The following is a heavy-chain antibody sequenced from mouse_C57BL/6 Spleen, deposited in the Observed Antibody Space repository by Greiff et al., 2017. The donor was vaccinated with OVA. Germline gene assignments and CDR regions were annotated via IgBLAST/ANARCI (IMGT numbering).Heavy chain of an antibody. J-gene: IGHJ3*01. CDR3: ARSYYGSSYEGLVAY. Sequence: QVQLQQSGAELVRPGASVKLSCKASGYTFTDYYINWVKQRPGQGLEWIARIYPGSGNTYYNEKFKGKATLTAEKSSSTAYMQLSSLTSEDSAVYFCARSYYGSSYEGLVAYWGQGTLVTVSA. V-gene: IGHV1-76*01. CDR2: IYPGSGNT. CDR1: GYTFTDYY. D-gene: IGHD1-1*01.